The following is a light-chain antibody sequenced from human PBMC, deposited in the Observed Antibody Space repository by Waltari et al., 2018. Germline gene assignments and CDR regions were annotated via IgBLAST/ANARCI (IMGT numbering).Light chain of an antibody. Sequence: EIVLTQSPGTLSLSPGQRATLSCWASQSVSRALAWYQQKPGQAPRLLIYDASSRATGIPDRFSGSGSGTDVSLTISRLEPEDFAVYYCQHYVRLPATFGQGTKVDIK. CDR3: QHYVRLPAT. J-gene: IGKJ1*01. CDR2: DAS. CDR1: QSVSRA. V-gene: IGKV3-20*01.